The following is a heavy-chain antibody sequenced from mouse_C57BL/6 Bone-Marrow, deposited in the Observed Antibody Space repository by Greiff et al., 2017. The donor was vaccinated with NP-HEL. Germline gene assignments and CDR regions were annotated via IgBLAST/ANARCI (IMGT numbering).Heavy chain of an antibody. J-gene: IGHJ2*01. CDR1: GYSITSGYY. D-gene: IGHD2-10*02. V-gene: IGHV3-6*01. CDR3: ARAYGNYLDY. CDR2: ISYDGSN. Sequence: EVQLVESGPGLVKPSQSLSLTCSVTGYSITSGYYWNWIRRFPGNKLEWVGSISYDGSNNYSPSLKIRISITRDTSKNQFFLKLNSVTAEDTATYYCARAYGNYLDYWGQGTTLTVSS.